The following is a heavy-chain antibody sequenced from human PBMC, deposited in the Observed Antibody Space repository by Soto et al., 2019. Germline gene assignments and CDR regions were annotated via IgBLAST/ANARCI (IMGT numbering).Heavy chain of an antibody. CDR1: GGSISSGGYY. CDR3: ARGYCSSTSCYRSAVTFDS. D-gene: IGHD2-2*02. CDR2: IYYSGST. V-gene: IGHV4-31*03. Sequence: QVQLQESGPGLVKPSQTLSLTCTVSGGSISSGGYYWSWIRQHPGKGLEWIGYIYYSGSTYYNPSLKSRVTISVDTSKNQFSLTLSSLTAEDTAVYYCARGYCSSTSCYRSAVTFDSWGQGTLLSVSS. J-gene: IGHJ4*02.